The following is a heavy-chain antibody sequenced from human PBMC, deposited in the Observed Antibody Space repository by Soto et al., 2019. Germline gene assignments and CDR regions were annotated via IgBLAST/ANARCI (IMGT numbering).Heavy chain of an antibody. J-gene: IGHJ5*02. CDR3: ARGLYCGGDCYRRSWFDP. D-gene: IGHD2-21*02. V-gene: IGHV3-21*01. CDR1: GFTFSSYS. Sequence: EVQLVESGGGLVKPGGSRRLSCAASGFTFSSYSMNWVRQAPGKGLEWVSSISSSSSYIYYADSVKGRFTISRDNAKNSLYLQMNSLRAEDTAVYYCARGLYCGGDCYRRSWFDPWGQGTLVTVSS. CDR2: ISSSSSYI.